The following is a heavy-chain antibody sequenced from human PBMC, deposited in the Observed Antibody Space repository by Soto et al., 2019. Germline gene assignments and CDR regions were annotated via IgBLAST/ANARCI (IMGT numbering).Heavy chain of an antibody. D-gene: IGHD6-13*01. Sequence: ASVKVSCKASGGTFSSYTISWVRQAPGQGLEWMGRIIPILGIANYAQKFQGRVTITADKSTSTAYMELSSLRSEDTAVYYCAREGHYSSSWYAFDIWGQGTMVTVSS. V-gene: IGHV1-69*04. CDR2: IIPILGIA. CDR1: GGTFSSYT. J-gene: IGHJ3*02. CDR3: AREGHYSSSWYAFDI.